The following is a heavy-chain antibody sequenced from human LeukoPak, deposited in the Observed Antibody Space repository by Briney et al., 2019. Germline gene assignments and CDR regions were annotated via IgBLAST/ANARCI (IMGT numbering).Heavy chain of an antibody. Sequence: SQTLSLTCAISGDSVSSNSAAWNRIRQSPSRGLEWLGRIYYRSKWYNDYAVSVKSRITINPDTSKNQFSLQLNSVTPEDTAVYYCAREYGGQWLVPNYFDYWGQGTLVTVSS. CDR2: IYYRSKWYN. D-gene: IGHD6-19*01. V-gene: IGHV6-1*01. CDR1: GDSVSSNSAA. CDR3: AREYGGQWLVPNYFDY. J-gene: IGHJ4*02.